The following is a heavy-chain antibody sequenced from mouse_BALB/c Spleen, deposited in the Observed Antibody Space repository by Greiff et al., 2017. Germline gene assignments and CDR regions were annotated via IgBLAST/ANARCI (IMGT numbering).Heavy chain of an antibody. J-gene: IGHJ2*01. V-gene: IGHV5-12-2*01. CDR2: ISNGGGST. CDR1: GFTFSSYT. CDR3: ARRGRGFFDY. Sequence: EVKLVESGGGLVQPGGSLKLSCAASGFTFSSYTMSWVRQTPEKRLEWVAYISNGGGSTYYPDTVKGRFTISRDNAKNTLYLQMSSLKSEDTAMYYCARRGRGFFDYWGQGTTLTVSS.